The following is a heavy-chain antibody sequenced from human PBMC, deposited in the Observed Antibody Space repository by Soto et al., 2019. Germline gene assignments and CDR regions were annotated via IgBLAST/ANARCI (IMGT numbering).Heavy chain of an antibody. CDR1: GYTFTGYY. Sequence: ASVKVSCKASGYTFTGYYMHWVRQAPGQGLEWMGWINPNSGGTNYAQKFQGRVTMTRDTSISTAYMELSRLRSDDTAVYYCARVRRWSSRPIDYWGQGTQVTVSS. V-gene: IGHV1-2*02. J-gene: IGHJ4*02. D-gene: IGHD2-8*02. CDR2: INPNSGGT. CDR3: ARVRRWSSRPIDY.